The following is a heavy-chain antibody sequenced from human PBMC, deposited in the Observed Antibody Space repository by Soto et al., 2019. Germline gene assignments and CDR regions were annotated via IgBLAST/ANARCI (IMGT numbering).Heavy chain of an antibody. CDR1: GFTFSSYA. Sequence: PGGSLRLSCAASGFTFSSYAMHWVRQAPGKGLEWVAVISYDGSNKYYADSVKGRFTISRDNSKNTLYLQMNSLRAEDTAVYYWARDIVVVAANYYYYYYGMDVWGQGTTVTVSS. V-gene: IGHV3-30-3*01. CDR2: ISYDGSNK. J-gene: IGHJ6*02. CDR3: ARDIVVVAANYYYYYYGMDV. D-gene: IGHD2-15*01.